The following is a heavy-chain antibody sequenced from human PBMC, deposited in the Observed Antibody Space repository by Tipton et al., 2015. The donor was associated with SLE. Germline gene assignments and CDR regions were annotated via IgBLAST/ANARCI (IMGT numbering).Heavy chain of an antibody. CDR1: GFSFDRYA. Sequence: SLRLSCAASGFSFDRYAMNWVRQAPGKGLEWVSYISRSTKDIYYADSVKGRFTISRDNAKNSLYLQMNSLRVEDTGVYYCARDGVWFGELPDWYFDLWGRGTLVTVSS. V-gene: IGHV3-48*03. J-gene: IGHJ2*01. CDR3: ARDGVWFGELPDWYFDL. D-gene: IGHD3-10*01. CDR2: ISRSTKDI.